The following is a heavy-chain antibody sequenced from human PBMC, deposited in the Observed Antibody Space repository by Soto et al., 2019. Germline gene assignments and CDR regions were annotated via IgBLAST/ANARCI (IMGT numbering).Heavy chain of an antibody. D-gene: IGHD3-10*01. J-gene: IGHJ4*02. CDR2: IYYSGST. Sequence: PSETLSLTCTVSGGSISSYYWSWIRQPPGKGLEWIGYIYYSGSTKYNPSLGSRGTISLDTSKNQLSLSLRSVTAADTAIYFCVRDLNGSGDYWGQGTLVTVSS. CDR1: GGSISSYY. V-gene: IGHV4-59*01. CDR3: VRDLNGSGDY.